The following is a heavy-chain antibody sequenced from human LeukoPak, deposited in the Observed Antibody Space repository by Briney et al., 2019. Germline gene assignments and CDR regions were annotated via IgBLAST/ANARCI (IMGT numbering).Heavy chain of an antibody. Sequence: SETLSLTCGASGGAITNYYWNWIRQAPGKGLEWIGYIYYSGSTNYNPSLKSRVTISVDTSKNQFSLNLSSVTAADTAVYYCARDHDSSGYYQGIDYWGQGTLVTVSS. CDR1: GGAITNYY. CDR2: IYYSGST. CDR3: ARDHDSSGYYQGIDY. D-gene: IGHD3-22*01. J-gene: IGHJ4*02. V-gene: IGHV4-59*12.